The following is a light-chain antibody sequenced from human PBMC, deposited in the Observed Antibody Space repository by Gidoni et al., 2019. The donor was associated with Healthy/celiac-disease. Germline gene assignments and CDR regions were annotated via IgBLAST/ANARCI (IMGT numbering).Light chain of an antibody. CDR1: SGSIASNY. CDR2: EDN. J-gene: IGLJ3*02. V-gene: IGLV6-57*01. CDR3: QPDDSSNPWV. Sequence: SVSESSGKTLTISCTRSSGSIASNYVPWYQHRPGSSPTTVIDEDNQRPSGVPARFSGSIASSSNSASLTISGLKTEDEAVYYCQPDDSSNPWVFGGGTKLTVL.